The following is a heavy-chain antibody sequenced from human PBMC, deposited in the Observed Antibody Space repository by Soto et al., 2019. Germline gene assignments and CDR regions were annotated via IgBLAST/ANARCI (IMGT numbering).Heavy chain of an antibody. CDR1: GYSFTSYG. Sequence: GASVKVSCKASGYSFTSYGINWVRQAPGQGLEWMGWISAKHGNTHYAQKLQGRVTMTTDTSTSTAYMELRSLTSDDTAVYYCTRDMLQQPLLGFQDNCFDPWG. CDR2: ISAKHGNT. D-gene: IGHD6-13*01. CDR3: TRDMLQQPLLGFQDNCFDP. J-gene: IGHJ5*02. V-gene: IGHV1-18*01.